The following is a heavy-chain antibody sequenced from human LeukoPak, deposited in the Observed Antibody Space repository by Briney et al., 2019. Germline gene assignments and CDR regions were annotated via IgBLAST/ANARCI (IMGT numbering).Heavy chain of an antibody. CDR3: ARGGDPGVTEEYNWFDP. V-gene: IGHV4-59*01. CDR2: IYYSGST. Sequence: SETLSLTCTVSGGSTSSYYWSWIRQPPGKGLEWIGYIYYSGSTNYNPSLKSRVTISVDTSKNQFSLKLSSVTAADTAVYYCARGGDPGVTEEYNWFDPWGQGTLVTVSS. CDR1: GGSTSSYY. D-gene: IGHD7-27*01. J-gene: IGHJ5*02.